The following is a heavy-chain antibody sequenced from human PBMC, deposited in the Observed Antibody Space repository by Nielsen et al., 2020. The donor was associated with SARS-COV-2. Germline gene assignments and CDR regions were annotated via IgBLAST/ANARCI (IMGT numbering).Heavy chain of an antibody. CDR3: ARGQLATQFDY. Sequence: GSLRLSCAVYGGSFSGYYWSWIRQPPGKGLEWIGEINHSGSTNYNPSLKSRVNISVDTSKNQFSLKLSSVTAADTTVYYCARGQLATQFDYWGQGTLVTVSS. CDR1: GGSFSGYY. J-gene: IGHJ4*02. CDR2: INHSGST. V-gene: IGHV4-34*01. D-gene: IGHD5-12*01.